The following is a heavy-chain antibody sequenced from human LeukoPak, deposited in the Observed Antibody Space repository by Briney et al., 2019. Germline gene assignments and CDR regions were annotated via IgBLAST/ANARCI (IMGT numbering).Heavy chain of an antibody. CDR1: SYTFTNYG. CDR3: GREPSESFIDY. CDR2: ISPYNENR. Sequence: ASVKVSCKASSYTFTNYGINWVRQAPGQGLEWMGWISPYNENRKYAQKFQGRVTMITDTSTNTAYMELRSLRSDDTAVYYCGREPSESFIDYWGQGTLVTVSS. D-gene: IGHD6-19*01. J-gene: IGHJ4*02. V-gene: IGHV1-18*01.